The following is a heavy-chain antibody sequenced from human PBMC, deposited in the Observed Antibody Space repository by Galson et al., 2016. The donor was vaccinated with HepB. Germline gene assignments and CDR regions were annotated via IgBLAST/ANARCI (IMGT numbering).Heavy chain of an antibody. D-gene: IGHD6-13*01. V-gene: IGHV3-7*01. Sequence: SLRLSCAASGFTFSNYWMSWVRQGPGKGLEWVGNIKDDGSEKNYVESVKGRFTISRDNAKNSLYLQMSSLRVEDTAVYYCTRDFGYSNYDWGQGTLVTVSS. J-gene: IGHJ4*02. CDR3: TRDFGYSNYD. CDR1: GFTFSNYW. CDR2: IKDDGSEK.